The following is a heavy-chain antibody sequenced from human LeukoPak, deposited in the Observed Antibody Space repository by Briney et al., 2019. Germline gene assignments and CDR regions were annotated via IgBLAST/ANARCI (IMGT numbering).Heavy chain of an antibody. CDR2: ISYHGSDK. V-gene: IGHV3-30*03. J-gene: IGHJ4*02. CDR3: TTLTLVATGEEPFDY. Sequence: PGGSLRLSCAASGFIFSSYGMHWVRQAPGKGLEWVAVISYHGSDKNYADSVKGRFTISRDNSKNTLYLQMNSLRAEDTAVYYCTTLTLVATGEEPFDYWGQGTLVTVSS. CDR1: GFIFSSYG. D-gene: IGHD5-12*01.